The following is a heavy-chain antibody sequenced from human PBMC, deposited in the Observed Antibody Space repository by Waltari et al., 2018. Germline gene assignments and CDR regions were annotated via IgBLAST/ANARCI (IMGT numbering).Heavy chain of an antibody. D-gene: IGHD3-3*01. Sequence: QVQLQESGPGLVKPSETLSLTCTVSGGSISSYYWSWIRQPAGKGLEWIGRIYTSGSTNYNPSLKSRVTMSVDTSKNQFSLKLSSVTAADTAVYYCASNLRFLEWLSSYYYYMDVWGKGTTVTISS. CDR3: ASNLRFLEWLSSYYYYMDV. V-gene: IGHV4-4*07. CDR1: GGSISSYY. J-gene: IGHJ6*03. CDR2: IYTSGST.